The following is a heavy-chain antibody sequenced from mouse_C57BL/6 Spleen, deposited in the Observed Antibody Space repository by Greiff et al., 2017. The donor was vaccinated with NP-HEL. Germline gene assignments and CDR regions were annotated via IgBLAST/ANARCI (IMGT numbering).Heavy chain of an antibody. J-gene: IGHJ3*01. D-gene: IGHD1-1*01. Sequence: ESGAELVRPGASVTLSCKASGYTFTDYEMHWVKQTPVHGLEWIGAIYPETGGTAYNQKFKGKAILTADKSSSTAYMELRSLTSEDSAVYYCTTFITTVEGFAYWGQGTLVTVSA. CDR1: GYTFTDYE. CDR3: TTFITTVEGFAY. V-gene: IGHV1-15*01. CDR2: IYPETGGT.